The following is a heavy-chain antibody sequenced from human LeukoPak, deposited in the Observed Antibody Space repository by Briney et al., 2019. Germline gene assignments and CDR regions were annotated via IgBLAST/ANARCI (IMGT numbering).Heavy chain of an antibody. V-gene: IGHV3-33*06. D-gene: IGHD6-13*01. Sequence: GGSLRLSCAASGFTFSSYGMHWVRQAPGKGLERVAVIWYDGSNKYYADSVKGRFTISRDNSKNTLYLQMNSLRAEDTAVYYCAKGAHVIAAAGMDAFDIWGQGTMVTVSS. CDR1: GFTFSSYG. CDR3: AKGAHVIAAAGMDAFDI. J-gene: IGHJ3*02. CDR2: IWYDGSNK.